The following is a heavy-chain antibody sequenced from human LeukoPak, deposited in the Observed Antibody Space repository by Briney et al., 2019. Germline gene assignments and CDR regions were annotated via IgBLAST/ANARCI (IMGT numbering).Heavy chain of an antibody. CDR2: VNPNSGNT. D-gene: IGHD6-13*01. Sequence: ASVKVSCKASGYTFTSYDINWVRQATGQGLEWMGWVNPNSGNTGYAQKFQGRVTITRNTSISTAYMELSSLRSEDTAVYYCARDPGVAAAGTDPNFDYWGQGTLVTVSS. J-gene: IGHJ4*02. V-gene: IGHV1-8*03. CDR1: GYTFTSYD. CDR3: ARDPGVAAAGTDPNFDY.